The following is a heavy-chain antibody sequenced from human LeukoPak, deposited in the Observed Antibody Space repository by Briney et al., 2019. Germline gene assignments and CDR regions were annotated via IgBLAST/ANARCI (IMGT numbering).Heavy chain of an antibody. Sequence: LAGGSLRLSCAASGFTFSNYAMSWVRQAPGEGLEWVSAISGSGSRTYSANSEKGRFTISRDHTKNTLYLQMNSLRAEDTAVYYCAKRTGSNWYGPFDDWGLGTLVTVSS. V-gene: IGHV3-23*01. CDR3: AKRTGSNWYGPFDD. CDR1: GFTFSNYA. CDR2: ISGSGSRT. D-gene: IGHD6-13*01. J-gene: IGHJ4*02.